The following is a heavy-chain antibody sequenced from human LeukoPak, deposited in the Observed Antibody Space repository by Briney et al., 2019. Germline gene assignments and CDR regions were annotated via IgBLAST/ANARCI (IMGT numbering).Heavy chain of an antibody. V-gene: IGHV4-38-2*02. J-gene: IGHJ4*02. CDR1: GYSITRGSY. CDR2: IYHSGST. Sequence: SETLSLTCTVSGYSITRGSYWGWIRQPPGKGLEWIANIYHSGSTYYNPSLKSRVTISVDTSKSQFSLKLSSVTAADTAVYYCARSYLTVTTYFDYWGQGTLVTVSS. D-gene: IGHD4-17*01. CDR3: ARSYLTVTTYFDY.